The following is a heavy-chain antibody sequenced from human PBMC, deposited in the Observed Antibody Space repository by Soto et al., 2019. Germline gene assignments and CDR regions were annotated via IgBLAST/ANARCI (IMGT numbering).Heavy chain of an antibody. V-gene: IGHV4-59*08. CDR2: IFYSGST. Sequence: SETLYLTCTFSGCSINSYYWSWIRQPPGKGLEWIGYIFYSGSTNYNPSLKSRVTISVDTSKNQFSLNLSSVTAADTAVYYCARLSRGAAAGFDPWGQGTLVTVSS. CDR3: ARLSRGAAAGFDP. D-gene: IGHD6-13*01. CDR1: GCSINSYY. J-gene: IGHJ5*02.